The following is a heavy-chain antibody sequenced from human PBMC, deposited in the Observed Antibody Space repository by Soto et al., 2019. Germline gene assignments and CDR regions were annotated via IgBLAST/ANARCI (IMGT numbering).Heavy chain of an antibody. V-gene: IGHV3-30-3*01. D-gene: IGHD6-19*01. CDR1: GFTFSSYA. J-gene: IGHJ4*02. CDR3: ASSIAVAGNGYISQPLDY. Sequence: GGSLRLSCAASGFTFSSYAMHWVRQAPGMGLEWVAVISYDGSNKYYADSVKGRFTISRDNSKNTLYLQMNSLRAEDTALYYCASSIAVAGNGYISQPLDYWGQGTLVTVSS. CDR2: ISYDGSNK.